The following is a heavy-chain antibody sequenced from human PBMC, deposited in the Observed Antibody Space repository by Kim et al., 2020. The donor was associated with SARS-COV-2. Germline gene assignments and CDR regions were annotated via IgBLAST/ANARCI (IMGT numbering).Heavy chain of an antibody. CDR2: INSDGSTI. Sequence: GGSLRLSCAASGLSFSGHWLHWVRQAPGKGLVWVSRINSDGSTITYADSVKGRFTISRDDAKNTLYLQMNSLRAEDTAVYYCARGGSAWSWGQGTTVTVSS. CDR3: ARGGSAWS. CDR1: GLSFSGHW. V-gene: IGHV3-74*03. D-gene: IGHD3-10*01. J-gene: IGHJ6*02.